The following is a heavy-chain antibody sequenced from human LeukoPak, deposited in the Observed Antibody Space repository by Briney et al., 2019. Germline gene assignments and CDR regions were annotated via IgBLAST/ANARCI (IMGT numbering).Heavy chain of an antibody. CDR2: ITDSGDVT. CDR3: AKGQTGAPSFYYFFYLDG. Sequence: GGSLKLSCAASGFTFRGYAMAWVRQAPGKGLEWISTITDSGDVTYYTESVKGRFTISRNNSKNTLYLQMHSLTAEDTALYFCAKGQTGAPSFYYFFYLDGWGKGSTVIVSS. CDR1: GFTFRGYA. V-gene: IGHV3-23*01. D-gene: IGHD2-8*02. J-gene: IGHJ6*03.